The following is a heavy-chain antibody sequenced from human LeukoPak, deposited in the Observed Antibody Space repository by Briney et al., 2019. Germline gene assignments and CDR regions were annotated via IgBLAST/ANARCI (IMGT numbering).Heavy chain of an antibody. D-gene: IGHD3-16*01. V-gene: IGHV4-34*01. CDR3: ARHYGP. Sequence: SETLSLTCAVYGGSFSGYYWSWIRQPPGKGLEWIGEINHSGSTYYNPSLKSRVTISVDTSKNQFSLKLTSVTAADTAVYYCARHYGPWGQGTLVTVSS. J-gene: IGHJ5*02. CDR1: GGSFSGYY. CDR2: INHSGST.